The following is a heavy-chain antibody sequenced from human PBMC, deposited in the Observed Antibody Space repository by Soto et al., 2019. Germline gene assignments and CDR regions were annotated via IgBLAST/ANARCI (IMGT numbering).Heavy chain of an antibody. CDR2: INTDGSST. Sequence: GGSLRLSCVASGFTFSSYWVHWVLQVPGKGLVWVSRINTDGSSTNYADSVKGRFAISRDNAKNTVYLQMNSLRAEDTAVYYCARGGLGSFLLDYWGQGTLVTVSS. CDR3: ARGGLGSFLLDY. J-gene: IGHJ4*02. D-gene: IGHD3-10*01. V-gene: IGHV3-74*01. CDR1: GFTFSSYW.